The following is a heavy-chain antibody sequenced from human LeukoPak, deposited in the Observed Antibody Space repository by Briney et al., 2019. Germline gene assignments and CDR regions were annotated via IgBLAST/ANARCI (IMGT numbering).Heavy chain of an antibody. V-gene: IGHV3-21*06. CDR2: ISSTGSYI. Sequence: KAGGSLRLSCAASGFTFSSYSMNWVRQAPGKGLEWVSSISSTGSYIYHADSMKGRFTISRDNAKNSLYLQMNSLRAEDTAVYYCARDSANVVGAKSIFDYWGQGALVTVSS. J-gene: IGHJ4*02. CDR3: ARDSANVVGAKSIFDY. CDR1: GFTFSSYS. D-gene: IGHD1-26*01.